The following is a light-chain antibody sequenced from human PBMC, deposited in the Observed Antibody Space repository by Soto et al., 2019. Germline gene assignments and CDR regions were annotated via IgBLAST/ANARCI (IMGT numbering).Light chain of an antibody. CDR3: QSYDISLRGYV. CDR2: GNT. J-gene: IGLJ1*01. CDR1: SSNIGAGYD. V-gene: IGLV1-40*01. Sequence: QLVLTQPPSVSGAPGQRVTISCTGGSSNIGAGYDVHWYQQLPGTAPKLLIYGNTDRPSGVPDRFSGSKSGTSASLAITGLQPEDEADYYCQSYDISLRGYVFGDGTKLTVL.